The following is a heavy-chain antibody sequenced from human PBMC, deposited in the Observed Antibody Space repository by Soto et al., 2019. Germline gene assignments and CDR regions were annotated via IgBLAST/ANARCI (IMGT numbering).Heavy chain of an antibody. CDR3: GHMVAMIALGGGMKRPAFAI. J-gene: IGHJ3*02. CDR1: GFSLSTSGVG. V-gene: IGHV2-5*01. D-gene: IGHD3-16*01. Sequence: QITLKESGPTLVKPTQTLTLTCTFSGFSLSTSGVGVGWIRQPPGKALEWLALIYWNDDKRYSPSLKSRLTSGRDSAKNQVVLTRTSRDPVDTATYYCGHMVAMIALGGGMKRPAFAIWGQGTMVTVSS. CDR2: IYWNDDK.